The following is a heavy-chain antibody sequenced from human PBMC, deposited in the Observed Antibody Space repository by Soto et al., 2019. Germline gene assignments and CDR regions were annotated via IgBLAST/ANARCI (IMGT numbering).Heavy chain of an antibody. Sequence: SETLSLTCTVSGGSISSGGYYWSWIRQHPGKGLEWIGYIYYSGSTYYNPSLKSRVTISVDTSKNQFSLKLSSVTAADTAVYYCARVGIVATDYGMDVWGQGTTVTVSS. D-gene: IGHD5-12*01. CDR3: ARVGIVATDYGMDV. V-gene: IGHV4-31*03. CDR1: GGSISSGGYY. CDR2: IYYSGST. J-gene: IGHJ6*02.